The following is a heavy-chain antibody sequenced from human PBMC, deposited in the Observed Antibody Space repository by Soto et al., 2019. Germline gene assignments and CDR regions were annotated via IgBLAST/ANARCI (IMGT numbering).Heavy chain of an antibody. Sequence: ASVKVSCKASGYTFTSYAMHWVRQAPGQRLEWMGWINAGNGNTKYSQKFQGRVTITRDTSASTAYMELSSLRSEDTAVYYCARGPITMVRWFDPWGQGTLVTVS. D-gene: IGHD3-10*01. J-gene: IGHJ5*02. CDR3: ARGPITMVRWFDP. CDR2: INAGNGNT. V-gene: IGHV1-3*01. CDR1: GYTFTSYA.